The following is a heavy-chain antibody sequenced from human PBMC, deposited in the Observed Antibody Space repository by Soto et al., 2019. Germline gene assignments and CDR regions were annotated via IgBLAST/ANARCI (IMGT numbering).Heavy chain of an antibody. D-gene: IGHD6-13*01. CDR3: ARGLYSSPAYFFDS. Sequence: QVQLVQSGAEVRKPGASVKVSCNVTGYTFSGHYLHWVRQAPGQGLEWMGWINPKSGGTNYAQKFQDRVTMTADTSVSAASMGLTSLRYDDTAVFYCARGLYSSPAYFFDSWGQGTLVTVSS. CDR2: INPKSGGT. V-gene: IGHV1-2*02. CDR1: GYTFSGHY. J-gene: IGHJ4*02.